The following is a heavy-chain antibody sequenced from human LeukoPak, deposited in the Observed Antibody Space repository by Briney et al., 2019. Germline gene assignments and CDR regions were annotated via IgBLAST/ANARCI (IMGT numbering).Heavy chain of an antibody. CDR1: GLTFTSSA. Sequence: GASVKVSCKASGLTFTSSAMQWVRQARGQRLEWIGWIVVGSGNTNYAQKFQERVTITRDMSTSTAYMELSSLRSEDTAVYYCAAGFDFWGGYHFDYWGQGTLVTVSS. J-gene: IGHJ4*02. CDR3: AAGFDFWGGYHFDY. CDR2: IVVGSGNT. V-gene: IGHV1-58*02. D-gene: IGHD3-3*01.